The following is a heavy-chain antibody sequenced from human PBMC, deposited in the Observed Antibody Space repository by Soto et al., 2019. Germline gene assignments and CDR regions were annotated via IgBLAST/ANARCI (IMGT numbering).Heavy chain of an antibody. V-gene: IGHV1-69*06. J-gene: IGHJ4*02. CDR3: ARDSQYCSSTSCPFDY. CDR1: GGTFSSYA. CDR2: INPIFGTA. D-gene: IGHD2-2*01. Sequence: ASVKVSCKASGGTFSSYAISWVRQAPGQGLEWMGGINPIFGTANYAQKFQGRVTITADKSTSTAYMELSSLRSEDTAVYYCARDSQYCSSTSCPFDYWGQGTLVTVSS.